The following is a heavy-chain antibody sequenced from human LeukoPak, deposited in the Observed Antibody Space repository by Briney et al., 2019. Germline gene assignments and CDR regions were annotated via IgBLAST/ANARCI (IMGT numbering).Heavy chain of an antibody. Sequence: GGSLRLSCAASGFTFDDYAMHWVRQAPGKGLEWVSGISWNSGSIGYADSVKGRFTISRDNAKNSLYLQMNSLRAEDTALYYCAKEGDLGYCSGGSCSHPFDYWGQGTLVTVSS. J-gene: IGHJ4*02. D-gene: IGHD2-15*01. CDR2: ISWNSGSI. CDR3: AKEGDLGYCSGGSCSHPFDY. V-gene: IGHV3-9*01. CDR1: GFTFDDYA.